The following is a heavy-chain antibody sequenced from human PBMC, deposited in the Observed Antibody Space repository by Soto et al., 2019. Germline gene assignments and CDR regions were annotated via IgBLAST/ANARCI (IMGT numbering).Heavy chain of an antibody. CDR3: ARDGDYFSLNF. CDR1: GGTFSSYP. D-gene: IGHD4-17*01. CDR2: IIPILGIA. V-gene: IGHV1-69*04. J-gene: IGHJ3*01. Sequence: QVHLLQSGTEVKKPGSSVKVSCKASGGTFSSYPISWVRQAPGQGLEWMGRIIPILGIANYGQKFQGRVTITADRSTSTAYMELSSLRSHDTAVYYCARDGDYFSLNFWGQGTMVIVSS.